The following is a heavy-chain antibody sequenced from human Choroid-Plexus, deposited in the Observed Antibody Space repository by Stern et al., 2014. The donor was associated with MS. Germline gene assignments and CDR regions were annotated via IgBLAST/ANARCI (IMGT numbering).Heavy chain of an antibody. CDR3: AKDRHCLTYFFDH. CDR2: VSYDGSNK. D-gene: IGHD2-21*02. Sequence: QVQLGQSGGGVVQPGRPLRLSCVASGFTFGSCAMHWVRQAPGKGLEWVAGVSYDGSNKYYEDSVKGRFTISRDNSQNTLYMQMSSLRPEDTAVYYCAKDRHCLTYFFDHWGQGSLVTVSS. J-gene: IGHJ5*02. CDR1: GFTFGSCA. V-gene: IGHV3-30*18.